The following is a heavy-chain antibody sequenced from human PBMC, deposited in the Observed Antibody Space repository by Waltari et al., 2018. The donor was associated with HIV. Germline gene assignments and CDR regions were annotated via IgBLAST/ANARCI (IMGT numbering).Heavy chain of an antibody. CDR2: TYYRSEWRF. J-gene: IGHJ5*02. V-gene: IGHV6-1*02. D-gene: IGHD3-16*01. CDR1: RDSLSSNTPA. CDR3: VRDSYGFDI. Sequence: QVRLQQSGPGLMKTSQPLSPTCYLSRDSLSSNTPAWNWVRRSPSRGFEWLGKTYYRSEWRFDYAGSMKGRLSISVDIAMNQFSLHLTSLIPDDTATYYCVRDSYGFDIWGQGNPV.